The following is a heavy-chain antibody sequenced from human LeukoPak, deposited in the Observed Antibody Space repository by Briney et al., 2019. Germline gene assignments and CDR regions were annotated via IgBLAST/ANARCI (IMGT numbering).Heavy chain of an antibody. CDR1: GCTFSSSA. Sequence: KTGGSLRLSCAASGCTFSSSAMSWVRQAPGKGLEWVSAISGSGGSTYFADSVKGRFTISRDNSKNTLYLQMNSLRAEDTAVYFCAKDDGGSVTTTDFEYWGQGTLVTVSS. CDR2: ISGSGGST. J-gene: IGHJ4*02. V-gene: IGHV3-23*01. D-gene: IGHD4-17*01. CDR3: AKDDGGSVTTTDFEY.